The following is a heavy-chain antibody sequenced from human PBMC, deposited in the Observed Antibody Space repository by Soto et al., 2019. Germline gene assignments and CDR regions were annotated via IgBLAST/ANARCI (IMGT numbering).Heavy chain of an antibody. CDR2: IYPGDSDT. V-gene: IGHV5-51*01. Sequence: PGESLKISCQGSGYAFSSYWIAWVRQMPGKGLEWMGIIYPGDSDTRYSPSFQGQVTISVDKSITTAYLQWSSLKASDTAMYYCARSPLPSIYYDSSGYYYYYGRDVWGQGTTVTVSS. J-gene: IGHJ6*02. D-gene: IGHD3-22*01. CDR1: GYAFSSYW. CDR3: ARSPLPSIYYDSSGYYYYYGRDV.